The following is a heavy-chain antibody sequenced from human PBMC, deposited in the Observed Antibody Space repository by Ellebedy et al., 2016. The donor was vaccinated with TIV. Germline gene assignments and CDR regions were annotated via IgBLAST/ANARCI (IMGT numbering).Heavy chain of an antibody. J-gene: IGHJ2*01. CDR2: IYYSGTT. CDR1: GGSLTSYY. CDR3: ARHPRIVVTYWYFDL. Sequence: SETLSLTCAVSGGSLTSYYWSWIRQPPGKGLEWIGHIYYSGTTKYNPSLESRVTMSVDPSKNQFSLKLTSVTAADTAVYYCARHPRIVVTYWYFDLWGRGTLVTVSS. D-gene: IGHD3-22*01. V-gene: IGHV4-59*08.